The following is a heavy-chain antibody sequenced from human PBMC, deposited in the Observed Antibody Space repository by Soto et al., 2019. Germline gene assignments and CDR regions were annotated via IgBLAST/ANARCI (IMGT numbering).Heavy chain of an antibody. V-gene: IGHV4-34*01. CDR3: ARGVGAAAALHYRLAV. D-gene: IGHD6-13*01. J-gene: IGHJ6*02. CDR2: INHSGST. Sequence: PSETLSLTCAVYGGSFSGYYWSWIRQPPGKGLEWIGEINHSGSTNYNPSLKSRVTISVDTSKNQFSLKLSSVTAADTAVYYCARGVGAAAALHYRLAVWGQGTTVTVSS. CDR1: GGSFSGYY.